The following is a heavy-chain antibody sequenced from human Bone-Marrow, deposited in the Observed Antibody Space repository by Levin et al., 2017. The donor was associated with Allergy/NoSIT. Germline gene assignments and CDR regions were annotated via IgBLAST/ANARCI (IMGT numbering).Heavy chain of an antibody. D-gene: IGHD2-21*02. V-gene: IGHV1-69*13. Sequence: SVKVSCKASGGTFSSYAISWVRQAPGQGLEWMGGIIPIFGTANYAQKFQGRVTITADESTSTAYMELSSLRSEDTAVYYCASLLGDPRAYYYYGMDVWGQGTTVTVSS. J-gene: IGHJ6*02. CDR2: IIPIFGTA. CDR3: ASLLGDPRAYYYYGMDV. CDR1: GGTFSSYA.